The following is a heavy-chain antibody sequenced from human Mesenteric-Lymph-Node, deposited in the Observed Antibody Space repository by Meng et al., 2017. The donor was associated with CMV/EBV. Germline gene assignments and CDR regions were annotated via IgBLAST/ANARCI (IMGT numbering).Heavy chain of an antibody. CDR2: INSDGSST. J-gene: IGHJ4*02. CDR1: GFTFSSYW. D-gene: IGHD5-18*01. CDR3: AKRVTAMVTAFDY. Sequence: GGSLRLSCAASGFTFSSYWMSWVRQAPGKGLVWVSRINSDGSSTSYADSVKGRFTISRDNAKNTLYLQMNSLRAEDTAVYYCAKRVTAMVTAFDYWGQGTLVTVSS. V-gene: IGHV3-74*01.